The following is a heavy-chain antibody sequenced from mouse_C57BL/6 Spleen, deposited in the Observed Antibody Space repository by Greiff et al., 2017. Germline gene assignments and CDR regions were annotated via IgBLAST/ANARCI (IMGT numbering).Heavy chain of an antibody. D-gene: IGHD2-5*01. V-gene: IGHV1-80*01. CDR2: IYPGDGDT. CDR1: GYAFSSYW. Sequence: VQLVESGAELVKPGASVKISCKASGYAFSSYWLNWVKQRPGKGLEWIGQIYPGDGDTNYNGKFKGKATLTADKSSSTAYMQLSSLTSEDSAVYFCARDYSNRYFDVWGTGTTVTVSS. CDR3: ARDYSNRYFDV. J-gene: IGHJ1*03.